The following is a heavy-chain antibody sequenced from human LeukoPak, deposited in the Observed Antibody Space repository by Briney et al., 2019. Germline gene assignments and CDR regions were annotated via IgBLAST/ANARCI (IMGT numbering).Heavy chain of an antibody. CDR1: GFTFDDYA. D-gene: IGHD6-6*01. CDR2: ISWNSGSI. CDR3: AKDYSNSPYYFDY. V-gene: IGHV3-9*01. Sequence: GGSLRLSCAASGFTFDDYAMHWVRQAPGKGLEWVSGISWNSGSIGYADSVKGRFTISRDNAKNSLYLQMNSLRAEDTASYYCAKDYSNSPYYFDYWGQGTLVTVSS. J-gene: IGHJ4*02.